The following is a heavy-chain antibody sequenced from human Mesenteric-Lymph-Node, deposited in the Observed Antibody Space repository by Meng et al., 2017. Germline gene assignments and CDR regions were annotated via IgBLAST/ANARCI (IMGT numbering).Heavy chain of an antibody. D-gene: IGHD3-10*01. CDR1: GGSFSGYY. J-gene: IGHJ4*02. Sequence: QVQLKQWGAEVLKPSETLSLTCAVYGGSFSGYYWSWIRQPPGKGLEWMGEVYHNGVTKYSPSLRSRVVISIDTSKNQFSLNLRSVSAADTAMYYCARGGATPMIIKYWGPGTLVTVSS. CDR3: ARGGATPMIIKY. V-gene: IGHV4-34*02. CDR2: VYHNGVT.